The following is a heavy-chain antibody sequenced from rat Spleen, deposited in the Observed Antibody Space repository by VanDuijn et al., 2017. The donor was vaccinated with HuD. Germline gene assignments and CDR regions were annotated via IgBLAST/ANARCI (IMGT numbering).Heavy chain of an antibody. Sequence: EVQLVESGGGLVQPGRSLKLSCAASGFTFSSFAMAWVRQAPKKGLEWVATITSGGSNTYYPDSVKGRFTTPRANAKSTLYLQMDSLRSEDTATYYCAKIAAIPYYVMDAWGQGASVTVSS. CDR1: GFTFSSFA. D-gene: IGHD1-2*01. CDR2: ITSGGSNT. V-gene: IGHV5-25*01. CDR3: AKIAAIPYYVMDA. J-gene: IGHJ4*01.